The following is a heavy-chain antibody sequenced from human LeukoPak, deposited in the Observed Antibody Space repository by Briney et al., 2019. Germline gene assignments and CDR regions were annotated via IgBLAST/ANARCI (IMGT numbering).Heavy chain of an antibody. D-gene: IGHD5-24*01. Sequence: GASVKVSCKASGGTFSSYAISWVRRAPGQGLEWMGGIIPIFGTANYAQKFQGRVTITADESTSTAYMELSSLRSEDTAVYYCARAKDGYNFVYGIDYWGQGTLVTVSS. CDR3: ARAKDGYNFVYGIDY. V-gene: IGHV1-69*13. CDR1: GGTFSSYA. J-gene: IGHJ4*02. CDR2: IIPIFGTA.